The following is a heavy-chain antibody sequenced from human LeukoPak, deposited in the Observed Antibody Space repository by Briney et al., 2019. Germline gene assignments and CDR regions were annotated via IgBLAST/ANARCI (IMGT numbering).Heavy chain of an antibody. CDR1: GFTFSSYG. CDR3: AKVRKSAKVVVIPWGAFDI. CDR2: ISYDGSNK. J-gene: IGHJ3*02. Sequence: PGGSLRLSCAASGFTFSSYGMPWVRQAPGKGLEWVAVISYDGSNKYYADSVKGRFTISRDNSKNTLYLQMNSLRAEDTAVYYCAKVRKSAKVVVIPWGAFDIWGQGTMVTVSS. V-gene: IGHV3-30*18. D-gene: IGHD3-22*01.